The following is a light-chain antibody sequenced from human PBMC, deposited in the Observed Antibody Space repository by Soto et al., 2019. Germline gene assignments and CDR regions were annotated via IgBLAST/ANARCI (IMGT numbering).Light chain of an antibody. J-gene: IGKJ1*01. CDR3: QQFAISTT. V-gene: IGKV1-5*01. CDR1: HNIERW. Sequence: DIQMTQSPSPLYASVGDRVTLTCRASHNIERWMAWYQQKPGKAPSLLIFDASTLHSGVPSRFSGSGSGTDFTLTISSLQPDDFATYYCQQFAISTTFGQATKVDIK. CDR2: DAS.